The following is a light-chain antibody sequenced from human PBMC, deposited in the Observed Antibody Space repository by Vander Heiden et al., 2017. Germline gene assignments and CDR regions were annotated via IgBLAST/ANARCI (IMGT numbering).Light chain of an antibody. Sequence: DIQMTQSPSSLSASVGDRVTLTCRASQSISSYLNWYQQKPGKAPQVLIYVASSLQSGVTSRFSGSGSGTDFTLTISSLQPEDFATYYCQQSYSTPLTFGGGTKVEIK. CDR3: QQSYSTPLT. J-gene: IGKJ4*01. CDR1: QSISSY. CDR2: VAS. V-gene: IGKV1-39*01.